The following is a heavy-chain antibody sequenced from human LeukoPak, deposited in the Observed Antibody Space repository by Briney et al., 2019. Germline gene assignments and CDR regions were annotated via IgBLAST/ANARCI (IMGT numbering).Heavy chain of an antibody. CDR3: ARTMVRDLYYYMDV. D-gene: IGHD3-10*01. Sequence: GESLKTTCKGSGYSFTSYWIGWVRQMPGKGLGWMGIIYPGDSDTRYSPSFQGQVTISADKSISTAYLQWSSLKASDTAMYYCARTMVRDLYYYMDVWGKGTTVTVSS. J-gene: IGHJ6*03. V-gene: IGHV5-51*01. CDR2: IYPGDSDT. CDR1: GYSFTSYW.